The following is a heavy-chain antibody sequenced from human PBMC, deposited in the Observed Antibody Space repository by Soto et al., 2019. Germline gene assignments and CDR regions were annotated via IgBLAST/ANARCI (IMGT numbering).Heavy chain of an antibody. Sequence: GASVKVSCKASDYTFTSYGISWVRQAPGQGLEWMGWIRAYNGYTNYAQKFQGRVTVTTDTSTSTAYMELRSLISDDTAVYYCARASDGYRSGWYVGYFDYWGQGTLVTVSS. CDR3: ARASDGYRSGWYVGYFDY. CDR1: DYTFTSYG. D-gene: IGHD6-19*01. J-gene: IGHJ4*02. CDR2: IRAYNGYT. V-gene: IGHV1-18*04.